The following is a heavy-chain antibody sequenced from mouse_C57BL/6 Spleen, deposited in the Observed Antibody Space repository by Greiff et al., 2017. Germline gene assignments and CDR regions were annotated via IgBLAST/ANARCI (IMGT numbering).Heavy chain of an antibody. CDR3: ARDQGGYYADDY. D-gene: IGHD2-3*01. Sequence: EVKLQESGPGLVKPSQSLSLTCSVTGYSITSGYYWNWIRQFPGNKLEWMGYISYDGSNNYNPSLKNRISITRDTSKNQFFLKLNSVTTEDTATYYCARDQGGYYADDYWGQGTTRTVSS. J-gene: IGHJ2*01. CDR2: ISYDGSN. V-gene: IGHV3-6*01. CDR1: GYSITSGYY.